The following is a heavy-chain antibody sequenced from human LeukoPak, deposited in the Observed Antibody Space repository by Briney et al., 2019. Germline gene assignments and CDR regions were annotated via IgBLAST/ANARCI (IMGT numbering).Heavy chain of an antibody. D-gene: IGHD6-13*01. V-gene: IGHV3-23*01. J-gene: IGHJ5*02. CDR2: LSDSGVST. CDR1: GFTFSNYA. CDR3: ARGLGSSSVLNWFDP. Sequence: GGSLRLSCAASGFTFSNYAMSWVRQAPGTGLEWVSGLSDSGVSTYYAASVKGRFTISRDNSKNTLFLQMNSLRADDTAVYYCARGLGSSSVLNWFDPWGQGTLVTVSS.